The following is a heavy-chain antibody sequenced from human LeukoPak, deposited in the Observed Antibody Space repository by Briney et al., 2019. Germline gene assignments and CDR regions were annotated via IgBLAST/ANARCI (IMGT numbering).Heavy chain of an antibody. CDR3: ARGHYSGSNPLHWFDP. D-gene: IGHD1-26*01. J-gene: IGHJ5*02. CDR1: GYTFTGYY. CDR2: INLNSGAT. Sequence: ASVKVSCKASGYTFTGYYMHWVRQAPGQGLEWMGWINLNSGATNYAQRFQGRVTMTRDTSISTAYMELSSQSSDDTAVYYCARGHYSGSNPLHWFDPWGQGTLVTVSS. V-gene: IGHV1-2*02.